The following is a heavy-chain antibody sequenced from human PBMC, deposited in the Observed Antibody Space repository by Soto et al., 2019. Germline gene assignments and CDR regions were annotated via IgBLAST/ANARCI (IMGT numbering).Heavy chain of an antibody. CDR2: INPSGGST. J-gene: IGHJ4*02. Sequence: ASVKVSCKASGYTFTGYYMHWVRQAPGHGLEWMGIINPSGGSTSYAQKFQGRVTMTRDTSTSTVYMELSSLRSEDTAVYYCARGTTMITFGGVIVHWGQGTLVTVSS. CDR3: ARGTTMITFGGVIVH. CDR1: GYTFTGYY. V-gene: IGHV1-46*01. D-gene: IGHD3-16*02.